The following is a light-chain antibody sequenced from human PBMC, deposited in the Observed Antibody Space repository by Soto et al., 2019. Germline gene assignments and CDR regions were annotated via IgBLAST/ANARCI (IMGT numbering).Light chain of an antibody. Sequence: EIVLTQSPATLSLSPGDRATLSCRASQSVSSYLAWYQQKPGQAPRLLIYDASNRATGIPARFSGSGSGTDFTLTISSLEPEDFAVYYCQQRSNWPPVTFGQGTRLEMK. CDR1: QSVSSY. CDR3: QQRSNWPPVT. CDR2: DAS. J-gene: IGKJ5*01. V-gene: IGKV3-11*01.